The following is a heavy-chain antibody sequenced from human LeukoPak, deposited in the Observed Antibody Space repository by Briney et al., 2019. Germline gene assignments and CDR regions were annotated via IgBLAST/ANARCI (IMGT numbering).Heavy chain of an antibody. CDR3: ARDSSHYLGSSDY. Sequence: GGSLRHSCVVSGFTFSSYPMSWVRQAPGKGLEWVSVISESGDVTHYADSMKGRFTISRDNTKNTLNLQMNSLRDEDTAIYYCARDSSHYLGSSDYWGQGTLVTVSS. D-gene: IGHD6-6*01. CDR2: ISESGDVT. CDR1: GFTFSSYP. J-gene: IGHJ4*02. V-gene: IGHV3-23*01.